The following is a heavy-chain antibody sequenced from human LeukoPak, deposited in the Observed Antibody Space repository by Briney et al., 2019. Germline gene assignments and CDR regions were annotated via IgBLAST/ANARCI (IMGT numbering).Heavy chain of an antibody. V-gene: IGHV1-3*03. D-gene: IGHD4-23*01. CDR3: ATDLDYGGNSNWLDP. Sequence: ASVKVSCKASGHTFTGYAFHWVRQAPGQRLEWMGWISAGTDNTKYSQDFQGRITITRDISASTVHMELSSLRSEDMAIYYCATDLDYGGNSNWLDPWGQGTLVTVSS. J-gene: IGHJ5*02. CDR1: GHTFTGYA. CDR2: ISAGTDNT.